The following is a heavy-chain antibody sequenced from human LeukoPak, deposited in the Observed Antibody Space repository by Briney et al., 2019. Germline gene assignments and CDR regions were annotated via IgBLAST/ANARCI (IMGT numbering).Heavy chain of an antibody. CDR3: TRDEYGVGSNFFDY. CDR2: ITNKAFGGTA. Sequence: GGSLRLSCTASGFNFGDYAMSWFRQAPEKGLEGVGFITNKAFGGTAEYAASVKGRFTISRDDSRSVAYLQMDNLRTEDTGVYYCTRDEYGVGSNFFDYWGQGTLVTVST. D-gene: IGHD4-17*01. CDR1: GFNFGDYA. J-gene: IGHJ4*02. V-gene: IGHV3-49*03.